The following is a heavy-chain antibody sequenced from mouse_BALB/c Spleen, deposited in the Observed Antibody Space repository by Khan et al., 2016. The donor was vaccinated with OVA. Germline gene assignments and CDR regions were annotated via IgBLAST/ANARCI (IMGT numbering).Heavy chain of an antibody. D-gene: IGHD1-1*01. CDR1: GYTFSSYW. V-gene: IGHV1-69*02. J-gene: IGHJ3*01. CDR3: ARSYYYGSSTWFAY. CDR2: IDPSDSHT. Sequence: QIQLVQSGAELVKPGASVKLSCKASGYTFSSYWMHWVKQRPGQGLEWIGEIDPSDSHTNYNQKFKGKATLNVDKSSSTAYMHLSSLTSEDSAVYDCARSYYYGSSTWFAYWGQGTLVTVSA.